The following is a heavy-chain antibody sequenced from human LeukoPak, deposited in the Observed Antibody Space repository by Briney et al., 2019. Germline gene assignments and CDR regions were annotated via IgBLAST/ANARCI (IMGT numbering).Heavy chain of an antibody. Sequence: GASVKVSCKASGYIFSNYGITWVRQAPGHGLEWMGWISGHSGNTNYAQEFQDRATMTTDTSTSTAYMELRSLRFDDTAVYYCARDFAWGSGGAPIDDNWLDPWGQGILVTVSS. CDR2: ISGHSGNT. V-gene: IGHV1-18*01. CDR3: ARDFAWGSGGAPIDDNWLDP. D-gene: IGHD7-27*01. CDR1: GYIFSNYG. J-gene: IGHJ5*02.